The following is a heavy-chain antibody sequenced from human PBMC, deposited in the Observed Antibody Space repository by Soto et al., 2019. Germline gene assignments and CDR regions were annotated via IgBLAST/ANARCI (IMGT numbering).Heavy chain of an antibody. Sequence: EVQLVESGGGLVQPGGSLRLSCEASRGAFGDYWMHWVRQAPGKGLVWVSRINRDANDIIYADSVKGRFTASRDNAKNMVFLQMNSLRVDYTAVYYCARDVPHTWFDSWGQGTLVTVSS. CDR1: RGAFGDYW. CDR2: INRDANDI. V-gene: IGHV3-74*01. D-gene: IGHD3-10*02. CDR3: ARDVPHTWFDS. J-gene: IGHJ5*01.